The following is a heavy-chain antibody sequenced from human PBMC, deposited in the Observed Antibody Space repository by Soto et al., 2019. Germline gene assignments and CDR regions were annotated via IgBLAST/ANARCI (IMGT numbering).Heavy chain of an antibody. J-gene: IGHJ6*02. D-gene: IGHD2-15*01. CDR3: TCKQDLYYGRAV. Sequence: EVQLVESGGGLVTPGGSLTLSCAASGFSFSPAWMNWVRQAPGKGLEWVGLIKSKGGGGTADYAAPVKGRFIISRDASKNTLYLQMNSLNLEDTGLYYCTCKQDLYYGRAVWGQGTTVTVSS. V-gene: IGHV3-15*07. CDR2: IKSKGGGGTA. CDR1: GFSFSPAW.